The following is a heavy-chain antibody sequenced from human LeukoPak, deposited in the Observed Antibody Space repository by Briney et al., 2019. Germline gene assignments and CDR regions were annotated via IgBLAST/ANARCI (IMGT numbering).Heavy chain of an antibody. D-gene: IGHD1/OR15-1a*01. CDR3: AKDIGKQHLLYYFDY. Sequence: PGGSLRLSCAASGFTFSTYSMNWVRQAPGKGLECVSSISSSGAYIYYADSVKGRFTISRDNAKNSLYLQMNSLRAEDTALYYCAKDIGKQHLLYYFDYWGQGTLVTVSS. CDR2: ISSSGAYI. J-gene: IGHJ4*02. V-gene: IGHV3-21*04. CDR1: GFTFSTYS.